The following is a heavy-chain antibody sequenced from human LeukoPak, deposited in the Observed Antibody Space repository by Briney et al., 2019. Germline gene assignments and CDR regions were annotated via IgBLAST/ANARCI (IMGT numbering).Heavy chain of an antibody. CDR3: ARVATIAVAGTVPDYFNF. CDR1: GYTFSDHY. J-gene: IGHJ4*02. V-gene: IGHV1-2*06. D-gene: IGHD6-19*01. Sequence: GASVKVSCKASGYTFSDHYIHWVRQAPGQGLEWMGRINPNSGGASYAQKFQGRVTVTRDTSISTAHMELSRLRSDDTAVYYCARVATIAVAGTVPDYFNFWGQGTPVTVSS. CDR2: INPNSGGA.